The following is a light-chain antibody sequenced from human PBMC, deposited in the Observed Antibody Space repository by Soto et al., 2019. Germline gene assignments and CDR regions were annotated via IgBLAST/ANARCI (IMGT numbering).Light chain of an antibody. CDR3: SSYTRTNTWV. Sequence: QSDLTQPASVSGSPGQSITISCTGTSSDFGGYNYVSWYQQHPGKAPKFLIYEVSNRPSGVSNRFSGSKSGNTASLTISGLQAEDEADYYCSSYTRTNTWVFGGGTKLTVL. J-gene: IGLJ3*02. CDR1: SSDFGGYNY. CDR2: EVS. V-gene: IGLV2-14*01.